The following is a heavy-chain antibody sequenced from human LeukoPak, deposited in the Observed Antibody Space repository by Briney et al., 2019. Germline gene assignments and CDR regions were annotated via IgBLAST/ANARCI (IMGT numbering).Heavy chain of an antibody. V-gene: IGHV4-34*01. CDR1: GGSISGYY. D-gene: IGHD3-10*01. CDR3: ARPVNYYGSGGWWFDP. Sequence: SETLSLTCTVSGGSISGYYWSWVRQPPGKGLEWIGEINHSGSTNYNPSLKSRVTISLDTSKNQFSLKLSSVTAADTAVYYCARPVNYYGSGGWWFDPWGQGTLVTVSS. J-gene: IGHJ5*02. CDR2: INHSGST.